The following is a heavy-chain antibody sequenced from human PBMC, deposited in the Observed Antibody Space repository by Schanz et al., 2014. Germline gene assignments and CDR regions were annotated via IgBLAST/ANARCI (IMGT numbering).Heavy chain of an antibody. J-gene: IGHJ4*02. D-gene: IGHD3-22*01. V-gene: IGHV3-21*01. CDR3: ARDKGGYYPFDY. CDR2: LSISGSST. CDR1: GFTFSFSG. Sequence: EVQLVESGGGLVQPGGSLRLSCAASGFTFSFSGMQWVRQAPGKGLEWVSALSISGSSTYYADSVKGRFTISRDNAKNSLYLQMNSLRAEDTAVYYCARDKGGYYPFDYWGQGSLVTVSS.